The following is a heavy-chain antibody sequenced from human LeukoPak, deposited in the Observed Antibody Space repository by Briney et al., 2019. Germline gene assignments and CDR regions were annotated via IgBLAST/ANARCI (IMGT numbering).Heavy chain of an antibody. CDR1: GFTFSNYG. CDR2: ISYDGSKI. D-gene: IGHD3-22*01. V-gene: IGHV3-30*03. Sequence: GGSLRLSCAASGFTFSNYGIHCVRQAPGKGLEWVAGISYDGSKIYYADSVKGRFTISGDNSKSTMYLQMNSLRAEDTAVYYCATAVYRYDGSFHEFDYWGQGTLVTVSS. J-gene: IGHJ4*02. CDR3: ATAVYRYDGSFHEFDY.